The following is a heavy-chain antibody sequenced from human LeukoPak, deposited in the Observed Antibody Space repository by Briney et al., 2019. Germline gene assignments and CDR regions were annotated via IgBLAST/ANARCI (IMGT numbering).Heavy chain of an antibody. D-gene: IGHD3-10*01. CDR2: IYSGGST. CDR1: GFIVSYNY. V-gene: IGHV3-66*01. Sequence: GGSLRLSCAASGFIVSYNYMTWVRQAPGKGLEWVSIIYSGGSTYYADSVEGRFAISRDNSKNTLYLQMNRLRAEDTAVYYCARDDGSGNYKFDFWGQGTLVTVPS. CDR3: ARDDGSGNYKFDF. J-gene: IGHJ4*02.